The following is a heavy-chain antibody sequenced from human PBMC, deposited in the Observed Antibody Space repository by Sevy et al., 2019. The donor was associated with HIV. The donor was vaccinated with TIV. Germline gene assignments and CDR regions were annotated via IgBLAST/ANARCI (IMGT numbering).Heavy chain of an antibody. V-gene: IGHV1-69*06. D-gene: IGHD6-19*01. CDR2: IIPILGTG. J-gene: IGHJ4*02. CDR1: GGPFSTYT. CDR3: ARSQGGSDGSGWYFSS. Sequence: ASVKVSCKASGGPFSTYTFSWVRQAPGQGLEGMGGIIPILGTGNYAQNFQGRLTLTADTSTNTAYMEVNSLRSDDSAVYYCARSQGGSDGSGWYFSSWGQGTQVTVSS.